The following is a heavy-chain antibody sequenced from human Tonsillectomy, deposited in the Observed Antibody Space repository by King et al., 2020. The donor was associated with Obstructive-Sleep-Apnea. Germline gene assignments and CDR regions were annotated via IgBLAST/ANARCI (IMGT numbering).Heavy chain of an antibody. CDR3: ARDRTHATHSLAAAGTALPHPNWFDP. D-gene: IGHD6-13*01. V-gene: IGHV3-21*01. CDR1: GFTFSSYS. CDR2: ISSSSSYI. J-gene: IGHJ5*02. Sequence: VQLVESGGGLVKPGGSLRLSCAASGFTFSSYSMNWVRQAPGKGLEWVSSISSSSSYIYYADSVKGRFTISRDNAKNSLYLQMNSLRAEDTAVYYCARDRTHATHSLAAAGTALPHPNWFDPWGQGTLVTVSS.